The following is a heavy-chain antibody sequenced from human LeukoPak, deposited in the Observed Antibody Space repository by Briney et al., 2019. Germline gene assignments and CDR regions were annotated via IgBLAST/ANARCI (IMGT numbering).Heavy chain of an antibody. CDR1: GFTFSSYS. CDR3: ARDPYGDYSYYYYYGMDV. J-gene: IGHJ6*02. Sequence: LRLSCAASGFTFSSYSMNWVRQPPGKGLEWIGYIYYSGSTYYNPSLKSRVTISVDTSKNQFSLKLSSVTAADTAVYYCARDPYGDYSYYYYYGMDVWGQGTTVTVSS. D-gene: IGHD4-17*01. CDR2: IYYSGST. V-gene: IGHV4-30-4*01.